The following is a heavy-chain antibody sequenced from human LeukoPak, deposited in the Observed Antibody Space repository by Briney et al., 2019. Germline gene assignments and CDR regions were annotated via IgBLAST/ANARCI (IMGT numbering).Heavy chain of an antibody. J-gene: IGHJ4*02. CDR1: GFTFSSYW. CDR3: ARDLDFGGYSNFDY. Sequence: GGSLRLSCAASGFTFSSYWMHWVRQAPGRGLVWVSRIKSDGSSIMYADSVKGRFTISRDNAKSTLYLQMNSLRAEDTAVYYCARDLDFGGYSNFDYWGQGTLVTVSS. CDR2: IKSDGSSI. V-gene: IGHV3-74*03. D-gene: IGHD4-23*01.